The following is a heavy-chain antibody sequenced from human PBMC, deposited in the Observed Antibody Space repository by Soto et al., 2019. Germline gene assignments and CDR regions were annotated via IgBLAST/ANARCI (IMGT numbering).Heavy chain of an antibody. CDR1: GYSFTSYT. Sequence: ASVKVSCKSSGYSFTSYTINWGRQAPGQGLEWMGWISAYNGERRYAQKFQGRVTMTTDRSTSTAYMELRSLRSDDTAVYYCARGGDCSSTSCYTPNYYYGMDVWGQGTTVTVSS. D-gene: IGHD2-2*02. CDR2: ISAYNGER. V-gene: IGHV1-18*01. CDR3: ARGGDCSSTSCYTPNYYYGMDV. J-gene: IGHJ6*02.